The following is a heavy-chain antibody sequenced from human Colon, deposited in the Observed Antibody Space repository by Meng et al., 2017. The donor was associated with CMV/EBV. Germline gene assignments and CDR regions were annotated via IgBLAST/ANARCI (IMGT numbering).Heavy chain of an antibody. V-gene: IGHV3-30*02. J-gene: IGHJ4*02. CDR3: AREGFSNFDY. CDR1: GLTFNGYG. D-gene: IGHD4-11*01. CDR2: IGSDGSIK. Sequence: GGSLRLSCAASGLTFNGYGLHWVRQAPGKGLEWVAFIGSDGSIKRYSDSVKGRFNISRDNSKNTLWLQMHSLRPEDTALYYCAREGFSNFDYCGQGTLVTVSS.